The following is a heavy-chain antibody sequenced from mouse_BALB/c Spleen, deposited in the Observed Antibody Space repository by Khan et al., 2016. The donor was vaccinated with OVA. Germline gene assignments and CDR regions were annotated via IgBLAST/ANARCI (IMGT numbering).Heavy chain of an antibody. V-gene: IGHV1S136*01. CDR3: AREASSWDFSFPY. Sequence: VQLKVSGPELVEPGASVKMSCKASGYTFTNYVMHWVKQKPGQGLEWIGYINPYNAGTRYNEKFKGKATLTSDISSTTTYMELSSLTSEDSAVSYCAREASSWDFSFPYWGQGTLVTVST. D-gene: IGHD4-1*01. CDR1: GYTFTNYV. J-gene: IGHJ3*01. CDR2: INPYNAGT.